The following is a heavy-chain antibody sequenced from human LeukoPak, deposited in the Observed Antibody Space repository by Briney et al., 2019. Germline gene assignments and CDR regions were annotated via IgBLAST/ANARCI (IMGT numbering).Heavy chain of an antibody. D-gene: IGHD3-3*01. Sequence: SETLSLTCTVSGGSISRYYWSWIRQPTGKGLEWIGYIYYSGSTNYNPSLKSRVTISVDTSKNQFSLKLSSVTAADTAVYYCARGDDFWSGFPDYWGQGTLVTVSS. J-gene: IGHJ4*02. V-gene: IGHV4-59*01. CDR3: ARGDDFWSGFPDY. CDR1: GGSISRYY. CDR2: IYYSGST.